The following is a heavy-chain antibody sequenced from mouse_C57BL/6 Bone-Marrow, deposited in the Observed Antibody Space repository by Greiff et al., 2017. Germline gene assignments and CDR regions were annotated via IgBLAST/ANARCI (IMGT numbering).Heavy chain of an antibody. J-gene: IGHJ2*01. Sequence: QVQLQQPGAELVKPGASVKLSCKASGYTFTSYWMHWVKQRPGQGLAWIGMIHPNSGSTNYNEKFKSKATLTVDKSSSTAYMQLSSLTSEDSAVYYCARSGITTVVSFDYWGQGTTLTVSS. CDR2: IHPNSGST. CDR1: GYTFTSYW. D-gene: IGHD1-1*01. CDR3: ARSGITTVVSFDY. V-gene: IGHV1-64*01.